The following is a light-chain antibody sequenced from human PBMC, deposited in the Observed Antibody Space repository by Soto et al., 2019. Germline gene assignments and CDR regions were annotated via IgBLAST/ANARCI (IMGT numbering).Light chain of an antibody. CDR1: QGLAGW. CDR2: DSS. J-gene: IGKJ2*01. CDR3: QQYNRYFLT. Sequence: DIQMTQSPSTLSASVGDRVTITCRASQGLAGWLAWYQQKAGKAPDLLIYDSSSLKSGVPSRFSGSGSGTEFTLTISSLQPDDFATYYCQQYNRYFLTFGQGTKLQIK. V-gene: IGKV1-5*01.